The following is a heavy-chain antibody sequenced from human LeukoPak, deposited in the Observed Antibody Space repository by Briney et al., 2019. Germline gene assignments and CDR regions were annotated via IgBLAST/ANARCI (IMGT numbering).Heavy chain of an antibody. Sequence: KPGASVKVSCKASGCTFTSYDINWVRQATGQGLEWMGWMNPNSGNTGYAQKFQGRVTMTRNTSISTAYMELSSLRSEDTAVYYCARVSSSWYVYYYGMDVWGQGTTVTVSS. CDR3: ARVSSSWYVYYYGMDV. V-gene: IGHV1-8*01. CDR1: GCTFTSYD. D-gene: IGHD6-13*01. J-gene: IGHJ6*02. CDR2: MNPNSGNT.